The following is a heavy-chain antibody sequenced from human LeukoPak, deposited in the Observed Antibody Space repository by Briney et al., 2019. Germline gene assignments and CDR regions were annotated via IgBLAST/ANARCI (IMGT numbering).Heavy chain of an antibody. CDR3: ARAIVVVVAATRSWFDP. Sequence: ASVKVSCKASGYTFTGYYMHWVRQAPGQGLEWMGWINPNSGGTNYAQKFQGRVTMTRDTSISTAYVELSRLRSDDTAVYYCARAIVVVVAATRSWFDPWGQGTLVTVSS. J-gene: IGHJ5*02. V-gene: IGHV1-2*02. CDR2: INPNSGGT. CDR1: GYTFTGYY. D-gene: IGHD2-15*01.